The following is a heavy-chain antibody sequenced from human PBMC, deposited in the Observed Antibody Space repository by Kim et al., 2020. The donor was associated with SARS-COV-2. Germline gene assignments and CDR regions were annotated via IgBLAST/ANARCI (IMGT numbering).Heavy chain of an antibody. CDR3: ARDPLYNWTPGDI. CDR2: IYSGGST. D-gene: IGHD1-20*01. J-gene: IGHJ3*02. CDR1: GFTVSSNY. Sequence: GGSLRLSCAASGFTVSSNYMSWVRQAPGKGLEWVSVIYSGGSTYYADSVKGRFTISRDNSKNTLYLQMNSLRAEDTAVYYCARDPLYNWTPGDIWDQGTMVTVSS. V-gene: IGHV3-53*01.